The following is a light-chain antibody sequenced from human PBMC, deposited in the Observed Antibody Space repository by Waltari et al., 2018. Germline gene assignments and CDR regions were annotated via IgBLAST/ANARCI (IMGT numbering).Light chain of an antibody. V-gene: IGLV2-11*01. Sequence: SALTPPRSVSGSPGQSVTISSTATSSNVGGYNYFSWYQQHPGKAPKLMIYDVSKRPSGVPDRFSGSKSGNTASLTISGLQAEDEADYYCCSYAGSYTLVFGGGTKLTVL. J-gene: IGLJ3*02. CDR1: SSNVGGYNY. CDR3: CSYAGSYTLV. CDR2: DVS.